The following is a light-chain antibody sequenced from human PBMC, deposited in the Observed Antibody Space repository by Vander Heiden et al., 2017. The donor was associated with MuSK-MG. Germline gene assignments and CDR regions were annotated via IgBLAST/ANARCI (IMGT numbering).Light chain of an antibody. CDR1: QSVLYSSNNKNY. V-gene: IGKV4-1*01. CDR2: WAS. J-gene: IGKJ2*01. Sequence: DIVMTQAPDSLSVSLGERATINCKSSQSVLYSSNNKNYLAWYQQKPGQPPKLLIYWASTRKSGVPDRFSGSGSGTDFTLTISRLQAEDVAVYYCQQDDSTPYTFGQGTKMEIK. CDR3: QQDDSTPYT.